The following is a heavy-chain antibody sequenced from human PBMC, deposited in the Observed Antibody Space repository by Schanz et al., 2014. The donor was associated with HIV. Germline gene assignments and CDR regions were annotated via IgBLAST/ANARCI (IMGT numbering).Heavy chain of an antibody. CDR3: ARGSDIVATSKYYYGMDV. J-gene: IGHJ6*02. Sequence: EVQLVESGGGLVQPGGSLRLSCAASGFVFSSYAMHWVRQAPGKGLEWLSSISTSGSVKNYGDSVKGRFTISRDNAKNTLYLQMKSLRAEDTAVYYCARGSDIVATSKYYYGMDVWGQGTTVTVSS. CDR2: ISTSGSVK. D-gene: IGHD5-12*01. CDR1: GFVFSSYA. V-gene: IGHV3-48*01.